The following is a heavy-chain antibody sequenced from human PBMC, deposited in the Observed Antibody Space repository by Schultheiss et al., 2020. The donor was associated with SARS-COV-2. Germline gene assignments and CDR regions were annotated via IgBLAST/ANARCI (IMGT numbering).Heavy chain of an antibody. J-gene: IGHJ6*02. CDR2: IYHSGST. CDR3: ARHAAPAWYSSSWGTMDV. CDR1: GGSISNNNW. D-gene: IGHD6-13*01. V-gene: IGHV4-4*02. Sequence: SETLSLTCAVSGGSISNNNWWTWVRQPPGKGLDWIGEIYHSGSTYYNPSLKSRVTISVDTSKNQFSLKLSSVTAADTAVYYCARHAAPAWYSSSWGTMDVWGQGTTVTVSS.